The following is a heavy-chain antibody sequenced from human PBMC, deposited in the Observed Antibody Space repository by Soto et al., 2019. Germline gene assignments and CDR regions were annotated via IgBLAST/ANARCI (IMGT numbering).Heavy chain of an antibody. D-gene: IGHD2-2*01. J-gene: IGHJ4*02. CDR1: GGSISSSSYY. V-gene: IGHV4-39*01. CDR3: ARVYCISTSCLWHYFDY. Sequence: SETLSLTCTVSGGSISSSSYYWGWIRQPPGKGLEWIGSIYYSGSTYYNPSLKSRVTISVDTSKNQFSLKLSSVTAADTAVYYCARVYCISTSCLWHYFDYWGQGNLVTFSS. CDR2: IYYSGST.